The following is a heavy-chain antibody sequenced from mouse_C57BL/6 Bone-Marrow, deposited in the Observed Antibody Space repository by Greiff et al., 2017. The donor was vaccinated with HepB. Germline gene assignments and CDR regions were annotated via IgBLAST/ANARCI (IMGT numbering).Heavy chain of an antibody. CDR1: GFTFSDYY. CDR2: ISNGGGST. V-gene: IGHV5-12*01. J-gene: IGHJ3*01. D-gene: IGHD1-1*01. Sequence: EVKLIESGGGLVQPGGSLKLSCAASGFTFSDYYMYWVRQTPEKRLEWVAYISNGGGSTYYPDTVKGRFTISRDNAKNTLYLQMSRLKSEDTAMYYCATRPYYGSSFAYWGQGTLVTVSA. CDR3: ATRPYYGSSFAY.